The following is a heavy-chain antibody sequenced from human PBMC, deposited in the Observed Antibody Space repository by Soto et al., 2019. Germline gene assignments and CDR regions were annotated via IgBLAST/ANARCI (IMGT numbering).Heavy chain of an antibody. J-gene: IGHJ4*02. Sequence: PGGSLRLSCAASGFTFSTYGMHWVRQAPGKGLEWVAVISYDGNNKYYADSVKDRFTISRDNSKNTLYLQMSSLRAEDTAVYYCAKSVYNWNDGFFDYWGQGP. V-gene: IGHV3-30*18. CDR3: AKSVYNWNDGFFDY. D-gene: IGHD1-1*01. CDR2: ISYDGNNK. CDR1: GFTFSTYG.